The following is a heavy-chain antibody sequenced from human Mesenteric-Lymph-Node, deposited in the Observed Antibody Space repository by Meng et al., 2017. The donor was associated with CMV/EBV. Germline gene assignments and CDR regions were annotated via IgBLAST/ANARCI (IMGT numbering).Heavy chain of an antibody. CDR2: ISSDGTGR. Sequence: GGSLRLSCTASGFTFSNYWMHWVRQAPGKGLVWVSRISSDGTGRGYADSVEGRFTVSRDNAKNTLYLQMNSLRAEDTAVYYCARDSSSLFDYWGQGTLVTVSS. D-gene: IGHD6-6*01. CDR3: ARDSSSLFDY. V-gene: IGHV3-74*01. CDR1: GFTFSNYW. J-gene: IGHJ4*02.